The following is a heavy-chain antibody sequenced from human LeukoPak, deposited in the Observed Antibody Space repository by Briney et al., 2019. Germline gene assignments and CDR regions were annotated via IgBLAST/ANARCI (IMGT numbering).Heavy chain of an antibody. Sequence: GGSLRLSCAASGFILNDYGMHWVRQAPGKGLEWVADIWFDGKNEHFADSVKGRFTISRDNSKNTMYLQINSLRAEDTAVYYCARDRHCANGVCHSPPGMDVWGQGTTATVSS. CDR1: GFILNDYG. D-gene: IGHD2-8*01. J-gene: IGHJ6*02. V-gene: IGHV3-33*01. CDR3: ARDRHCANGVCHSPPGMDV. CDR2: IWFDGKNE.